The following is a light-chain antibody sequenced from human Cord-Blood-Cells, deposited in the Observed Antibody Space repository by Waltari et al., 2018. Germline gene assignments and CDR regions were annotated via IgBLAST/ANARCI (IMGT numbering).Light chain of an antibody. CDR1: QSLLHSNGYNY. V-gene: IGKV2-28*01. J-gene: IGKJ1*01. CDR2: LAS. CDR3: MQALQTPWT. Sequence: IVITTFPLSLPVTPGEPASIPRRPTQSLLHSNGYNYLDVYLQKPGQSPQLLLDLASNRASGVPGRFSGSGSGTDFTLNSSRVEADDVGVYCCMQALQTPWTFGQGTKVEIK.